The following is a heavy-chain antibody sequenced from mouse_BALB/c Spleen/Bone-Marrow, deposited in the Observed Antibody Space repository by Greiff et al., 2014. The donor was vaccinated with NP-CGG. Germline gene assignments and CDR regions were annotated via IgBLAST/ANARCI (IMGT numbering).Heavy chain of an antibody. Sequence: VQLQQSGAELAKPRASVKMSCKASGYTFTNYWMHWVKQRPGQGLEWIGYIDPSTGYTEYNQKFKDKATLTADKSSSTAYMQLSSLTSEDSAVYYCARRGIYDGYPYWGQGTLVTVSA. V-gene: IGHV1-7*01. J-gene: IGHJ3*01. CDR2: IDPSTGYT. CDR3: ARRGIYDGYPY. CDR1: GYTFTNYW. D-gene: IGHD2-3*01.